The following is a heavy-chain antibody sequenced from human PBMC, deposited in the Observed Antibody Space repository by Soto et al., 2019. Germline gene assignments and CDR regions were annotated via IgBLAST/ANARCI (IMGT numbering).Heavy chain of an antibody. CDR3: ARDPGPIAAAGWFGFDP. V-gene: IGHV1-3*01. Sequence: ASVKVSCKASGYTFTSYAMHWVRQAPGQRLEWMGWINAGNGNTKYSQKFQGRVTMTTDTSTSTAYMELSSLRSEDTAVYYCARDPGPIAAAGWFGFDPWGQGTLVTVS. CDR1: GYTFTSYA. CDR2: INAGNGNT. D-gene: IGHD6-13*01. J-gene: IGHJ5*02.